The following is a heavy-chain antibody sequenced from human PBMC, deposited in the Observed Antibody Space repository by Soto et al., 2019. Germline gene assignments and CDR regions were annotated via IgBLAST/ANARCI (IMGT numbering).Heavy chain of an antibody. D-gene: IGHD1-26*01. CDR1: GYTFTSYG. J-gene: IGHJ6*02. Sequence: ASVKVSCKASGYTFTSYGISWVRQAPVQGLEWMGWISAYNGNTNYAQKLQGRVTMTTDTSTSTAYMELRSLRSDDTAVYYCARTRNSGSYYYYYGMDVWGQGTTVTVFS. CDR2: ISAYNGNT. V-gene: IGHV1-18*01. CDR3: ARTRNSGSYYYYYGMDV.